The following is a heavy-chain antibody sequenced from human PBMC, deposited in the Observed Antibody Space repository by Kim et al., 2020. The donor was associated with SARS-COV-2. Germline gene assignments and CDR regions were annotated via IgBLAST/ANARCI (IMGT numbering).Heavy chain of an antibody. CDR1: GYTFTSYG. D-gene: IGHD1-26*01. Sequence: ASVKVSCKASGYTFTSYGISWVRQAPGQGLEWMGWISAYNGNTNYAQKLQGRVTMTTDTSTSTAYMELRSLRSDDTAVYYCARSIVGATGLWYYGMDVWGQGTTVTVSS. CDR2: ISAYNGNT. CDR3: ARSIVGATGLWYYGMDV. V-gene: IGHV1-18*01. J-gene: IGHJ6*02.